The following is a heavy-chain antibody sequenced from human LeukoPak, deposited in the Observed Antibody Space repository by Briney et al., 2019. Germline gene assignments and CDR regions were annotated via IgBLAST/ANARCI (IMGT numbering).Heavy chain of an antibody. CDR2: ISSDSSTI. D-gene: IGHD5-18*01. CDR3: AGDLSSRGYTYGTPAFTFDI. J-gene: IGHJ3*02. Sequence: GGSLRLSCAASGFTFSTYSINWVRQAPGKGLEWVSYISSDSSTIYYADSLKGRFTISRDNAKNSLSLLMNSLRAEDTAVYYCAGDLSSRGYTYGTPAFTFDIWGQGTMVTVSS. V-gene: IGHV3-48*01. CDR1: GFTFSTYS.